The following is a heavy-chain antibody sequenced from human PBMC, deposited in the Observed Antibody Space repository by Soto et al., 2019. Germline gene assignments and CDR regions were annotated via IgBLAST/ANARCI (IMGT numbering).Heavy chain of an antibody. V-gene: IGHV1-46*01. D-gene: IGHD3-3*01. J-gene: IGHJ5*02. CDR1: GDTFSSQY. CDR2: INPSRATT. CDR3: VGGADLEGRYNWSTP. Sequence: ASVKVSCKSFGDTFSSQYIHCVRQAPGQGLEWVGLINPSRATTTISQKFQGRVTLTSDTSTRTVYMELSSLRSDDTAIYFCVGGADLEGRYNWSTPGAREPWSPSPQ.